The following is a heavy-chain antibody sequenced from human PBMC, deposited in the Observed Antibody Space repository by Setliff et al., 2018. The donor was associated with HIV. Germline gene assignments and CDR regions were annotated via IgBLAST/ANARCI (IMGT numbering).Heavy chain of an antibody. CDR1: GDSFTGYY. J-gene: IGHJ2*01. Sequence: KASETLSLTCSVSGDSFTGYYWNWIRQSAGKGLEWIGRIYTNGATSYNPSLRSRVTMSVDTSKKQLSLRLTSVSAADTAVYYCAKDRGQCFDLWGRGTLVTVSS. V-gene: IGHV4-4*07. CDR2: IYTNGAT. CDR3: AKDRGQCFDL. D-gene: IGHD3-10*01.